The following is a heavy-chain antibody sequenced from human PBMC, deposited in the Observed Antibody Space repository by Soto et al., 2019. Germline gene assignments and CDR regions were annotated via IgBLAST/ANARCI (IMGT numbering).Heavy chain of an antibody. J-gene: IGHJ4*02. V-gene: IGHV3-23*01. Sequence: LRLSCAASGFTFSSFGMNWVRQAPGKGLEWVSLISDSGGSTYHADSVKGRFTISRDNSKNTLYLQMNSLRAEDTAVYYCAKAATITTLYNFDFWGQGTLVTVSS. CDR1: GFTFSSFG. D-gene: IGHD4-4*01. CDR2: ISDSGGST. CDR3: AKAATITTLYNFDF.